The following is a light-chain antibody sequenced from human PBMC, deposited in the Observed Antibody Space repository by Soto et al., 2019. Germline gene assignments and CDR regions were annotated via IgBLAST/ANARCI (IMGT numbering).Light chain of an antibody. V-gene: IGKV2-28*01. CDR3: QQYHSDPIT. CDR2: LGS. CDR1: QSLLHSNGYNY. Sequence: DIVMTQSPLSLPVTPGEPASISCRSSQSLLHSNGYNYLDWYLQKPGQSPQLLIYLGSNRASGVPDRFSGSGSGTDFRLTISGLQAEDVAVYYCQQYHSDPITFGQGTRLEI. J-gene: IGKJ5*01.